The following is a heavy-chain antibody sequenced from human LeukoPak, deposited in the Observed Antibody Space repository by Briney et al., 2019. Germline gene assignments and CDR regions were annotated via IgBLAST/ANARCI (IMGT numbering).Heavy chain of an antibody. J-gene: IGHJ4*02. V-gene: IGHV3-30-3*01. CDR1: GFTFSSYA. CDR3: ARTNYYDSSGYKDDFDY. Sequence: PGGSLRLSCAASGFTFSSYAMHWVRQAPGKGLEWVAVISYDGSNKYYADSVKGRFTISRDNSKNTLYLQMNSLRAEDTAVYYCARTNYYDSSGYKDDFDYWGQGTLVTVSS. D-gene: IGHD3-22*01. CDR2: ISYDGSNK.